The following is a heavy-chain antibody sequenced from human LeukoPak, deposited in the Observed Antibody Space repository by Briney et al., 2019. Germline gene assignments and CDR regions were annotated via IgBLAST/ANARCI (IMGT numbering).Heavy chain of an antibody. CDR1: GFTFSSYS. CDR2: ISSSSSTI. D-gene: IGHD5-18*01. Sequence: GGSLRLSCAASGFTFSSYSINWVRQAPGKGLEWVSYISSSSSTIYYADSVKGRFTISRDNAKNSLYLQMNSLRAEDTAVYYCARLQQLWNTPDDYWGQGALVTVSS. J-gene: IGHJ4*02. V-gene: IGHV3-48*01. CDR3: ARLQQLWNTPDDY.